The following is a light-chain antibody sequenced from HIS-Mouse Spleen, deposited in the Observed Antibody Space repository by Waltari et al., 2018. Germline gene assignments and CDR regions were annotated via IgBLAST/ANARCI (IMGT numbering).Light chain of an antibody. Sequence: SYELTQPPSVSVSPGQTARITCPGDALPKKYAYWDQQKSGQAPVLVISEDRKRPSGIPERFSGSSSGTMATLTISGAQVEDEADYYCYSTDSSGNHRVFGGGTKLTVL. J-gene: IGLJ2*01. CDR1: ALPKKY. CDR3: YSTDSSGNHRV. CDR2: EDR. V-gene: IGLV3-10*01.